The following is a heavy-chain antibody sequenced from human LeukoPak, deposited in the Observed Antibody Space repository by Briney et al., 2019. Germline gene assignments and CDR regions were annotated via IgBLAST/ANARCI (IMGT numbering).Heavy chain of an antibody. D-gene: IGHD3-3*01. CDR1: GFTFSSYA. V-gene: IGHV3-30-3*01. CDR2: ISYDGSNK. J-gene: IGHJ3*02. Sequence: GGSLRLSCAASGFTFSSYAMHWVRQAPGKGLEWVAVISYDGSNKYYADSVKGRFTISRDNSKNTLYLQMNSLRAEDTAVYYCARPPLEWLLLGAFDIWGQGTMVTVSS. CDR3: ARPPLEWLLLGAFDI.